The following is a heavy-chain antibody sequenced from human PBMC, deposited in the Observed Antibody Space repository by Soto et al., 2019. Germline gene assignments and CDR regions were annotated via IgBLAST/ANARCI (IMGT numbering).Heavy chain of an antibody. CDR2: IWYDGSNK. V-gene: IGHV3-33*01. CDR3: ARGPRRKGDDYYSMDV. J-gene: IGHJ6*02. CDR1: GFTFSNYG. Sequence: QVQLVESGGGVVQPGRSLRLSCAASGFTFSNYGMHWVRQAPGKGLEWAAVIWYDGSNKYYADSVKGRFTISRDNSKNTLYLQMNSLRAEDTAVYYCARGPRRKGDDYYSMDVWGQGTTVTVSS. D-gene: IGHD3-16*01.